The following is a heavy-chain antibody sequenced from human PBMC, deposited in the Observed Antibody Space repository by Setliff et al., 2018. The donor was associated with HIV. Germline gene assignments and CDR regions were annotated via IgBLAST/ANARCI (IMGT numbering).Heavy chain of an antibody. Sequence: ASVKVSCKASGYTFTSYDVNWVRQAPGQGLEWMGRSSVDSDNTSYAQKFQGRVTITADESTNTMYMELSSLRSDDTAVYYCAGPRGDEALDIWGQGTMVTVSS. CDR3: AGPRGDEALDI. V-gene: IGHV1-18*01. D-gene: IGHD3-10*01. CDR1: GYTFTSYD. CDR2: SSVDSDNT. J-gene: IGHJ3*02.